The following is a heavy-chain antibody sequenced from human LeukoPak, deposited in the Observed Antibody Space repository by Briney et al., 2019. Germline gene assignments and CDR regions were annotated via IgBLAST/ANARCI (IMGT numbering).Heavy chain of an antibody. CDR1: GFTFSNYA. CDR2: INHSGST. J-gene: IGHJ4*02. CDR3: ARHGVTGKGAFDY. D-gene: IGHD1-20*01. Sequence: PGGSLRLSCAASGFTFSNYAMRWIRQPPGKGLEWIGEINHSGSTNYNPSLKSRVTISVDTSKNQFSLKLSSVTAADTAVYYCARHGVTGKGAFDYWGQGTLVTVSS. V-gene: IGHV4-34*01.